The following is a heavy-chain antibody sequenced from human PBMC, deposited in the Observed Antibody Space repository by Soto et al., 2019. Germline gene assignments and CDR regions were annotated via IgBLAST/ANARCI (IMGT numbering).Heavy chain of an antibody. J-gene: IGHJ6*03. Sequence: EVQLVESGGGLVQPGGSLRVSCAASGLTVSNNSMNWVRQITGKGLEWVSITFSGGSTYYADSVKGRFTVSRDNSKNTLHLQMNSLTAEDTAVYYCARAGVYSSAYMDVWGGGATVTVSS. V-gene: IGHV3-66*01. CDR2: TFSGGST. CDR3: ARAGVYSSAYMDV. CDR1: GLTVSNNS. D-gene: IGHD6-25*01.